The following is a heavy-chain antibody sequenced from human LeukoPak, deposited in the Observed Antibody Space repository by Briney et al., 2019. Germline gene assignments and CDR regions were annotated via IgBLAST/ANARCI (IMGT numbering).Heavy chain of an antibody. Sequence: GGSLRLSCAASGFTLSDYVMNWVRQAPGEGLEWVSSISSSSSYIYYADSVKGRFAISRDNAKNSLYLQMNSLRAEDTAVYYCVRGPYCRGDCFLWFDSWGQGTLVTVSS. V-gene: IGHV3-21*01. CDR2: ISSSSSYI. CDR3: VRGPYCRGDCFLWFDS. J-gene: IGHJ5*01. D-gene: IGHD2-21*02. CDR1: GFTLSDYV.